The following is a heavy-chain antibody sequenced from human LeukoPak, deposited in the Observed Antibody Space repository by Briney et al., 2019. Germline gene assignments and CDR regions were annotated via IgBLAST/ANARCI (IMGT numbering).Heavy chain of an antibody. V-gene: IGHV3-23*01. D-gene: IGHD4-17*01. CDR3: AKDRADNGDRLRFDP. J-gene: IGHJ5*02. CDR2: ISGAGGRT. CDR1: GFSLSTYA. Sequence: LGGSLRLSCAASGFSLSTYAMSWVRQAPGKGPEWVSAISGAGGRTYYADSVKGRFTISRDNSKNTLYLQMDSLRAEDTAVYYCAKDRADNGDRLRFDPWGQGTLVTVSS.